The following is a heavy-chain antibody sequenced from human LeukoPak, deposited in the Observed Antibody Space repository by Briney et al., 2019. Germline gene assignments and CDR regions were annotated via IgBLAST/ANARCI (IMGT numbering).Heavy chain of an antibody. CDR3: ASLRYFDWTGFDP. V-gene: IGHV4-59*01. Sequence: PSETLSLTCTVSGGSISSYYWSWLRQPPGKGLEWIGYIYYSGSTNYNPSLKSRVTISVDTSKNQFSLKLSSVTAADTAVYYCASLRYFDWTGFDPWGQGTLVTVSS. CDR1: GGSISSYY. D-gene: IGHD3-9*01. J-gene: IGHJ5*02. CDR2: IYYSGST.